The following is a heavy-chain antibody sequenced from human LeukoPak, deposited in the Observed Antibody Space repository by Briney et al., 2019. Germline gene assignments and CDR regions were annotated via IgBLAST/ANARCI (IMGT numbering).Heavy chain of an antibody. CDR2: MKEDGGEK. V-gene: IGHV3-7*01. J-gene: IGHJ2*01. Sequence: GGSLRLSCAASGFIFSPYWVTWLRQAPGMGLEWVANMKEDGGEKLYVDSVRGRFTISRDNAKNSVYLQMNSLRVEDTGVYYCARVRTEWYIDLWGRGTLVTVST. CDR1: GFIFSPYW. D-gene: IGHD2-8*02. CDR3: ARVRTEWYIDL.